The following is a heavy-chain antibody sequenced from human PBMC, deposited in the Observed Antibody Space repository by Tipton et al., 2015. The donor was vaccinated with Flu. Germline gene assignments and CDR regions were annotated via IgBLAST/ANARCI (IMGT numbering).Heavy chain of an antibody. J-gene: IGHJ4*02. CDR3: ARCSGSGTDVIYDY. V-gene: IGHV4-39*07. CDR1: GGSISSSSYY. D-gene: IGHD3-10*02. Sequence: TLSLTCTVSGGSISSSSYYWGWIRQPPGKGLEWIGSIYSSGRTKYSPAFKSHVTLSVDTSKNQFSLNLSSVTASDTALYFCARCSGSGTDVIYDYWGQGTLVTVSS. CDR2: IYSSGRT.